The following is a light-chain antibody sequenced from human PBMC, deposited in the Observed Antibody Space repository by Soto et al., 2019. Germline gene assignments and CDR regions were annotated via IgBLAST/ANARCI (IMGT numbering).Light chain of an antibody. J-gene: IGLJ1*01. Sequence: QSALTQPRSVSGSPGQSVTISCTGTSSDVGGYNYVSWYQQYPGTAPKLMIYDVSMRPSGVPDRFSGSKSGNTASLTISGRQAEDEADYYCCSYAGSYTFYVFGTGTKLTVL. CDR2: DVS. V-gene: IGLV2-11*01. CDR3: CSYAGSYTFYV. CDR1: SSDVGGYNY.